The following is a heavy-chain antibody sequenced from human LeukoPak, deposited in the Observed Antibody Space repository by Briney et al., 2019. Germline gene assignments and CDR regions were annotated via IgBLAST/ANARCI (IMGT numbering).Heavy chain of an antibody. CDR2: ISGSGSST. D-gene: IGHD3-22*01. J-gene: IGHJ4*02. V-gene: IGHV3-23*01. CDR3: AKADSSGYSEFDY. CDR1: GFTFSTYW. Sequence: GGSLRLSCAASGFTFSTYWMSWVRQAPGKGLEWVSAISGSGSSTYYADSVKGRFTISRDSSKNTLYLQMNSLRAEDTAVYYCAKADSSGYSEFDYWGQGTLVTVSS.